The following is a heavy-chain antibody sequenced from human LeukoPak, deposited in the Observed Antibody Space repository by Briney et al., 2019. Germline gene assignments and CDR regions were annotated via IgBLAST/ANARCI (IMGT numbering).Heavy chain of an antibody. D-gene: IGHD5-18*01. Sequence: GGSLRLSCAASGFTFSSYWMNWARQAPGKGLEWVASINHNGNVNYYVDSVKGRFTISRDNAKNSLYLQMSNLRAEDTAVYYCARVISYGYYAFDIWGQGTMVTVSS. V-gene: IGHV3-7*03. J-gene: IGHJ3*02. CDR1: GFTFSSYW. CDR2: INHNGNVN. CDR3: ARVISYGYYAFDI.